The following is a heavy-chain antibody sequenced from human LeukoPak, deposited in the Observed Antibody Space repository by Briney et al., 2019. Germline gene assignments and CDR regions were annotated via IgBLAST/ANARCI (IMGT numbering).Heavy chain of an antibody. CDR3: ARGRARDGSYPWFDS. V-gene: IGHV4-59*01. Sequence: SETLSLTCSVSGDSIGSSYWRWIRQSPGKGREWSGYIYYGGRTNYSPSLKSRVSISVDTSNNQFSLQLRSVSAADTAIYYCARGRARDGSYPWFDSWGQGTLVTVSS. D-gene: IGHD3-16*02. J-gene: IGHJ5*01. CDR2: IYYGGRT. CDR1: GDSIGSSY.